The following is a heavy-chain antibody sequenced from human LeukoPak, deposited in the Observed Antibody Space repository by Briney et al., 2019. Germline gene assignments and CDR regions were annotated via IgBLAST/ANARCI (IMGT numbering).Heavy chain of an antibody. CDR1: GGSISSGGYS. J-gene: IGHJ2*01. V-gene: IGHV4-30-2*01. CDR2: IYHSGST. CDR3: ARQVRGDYVPPFRDWYFDL. Sequence: PSETLSLTCTVSGGSISSGGYSWSWIRQPPGKGLEWIGYIYHSGSTYYNPSLKSRVTMSVDTSKNQFSLKLSSVTAADTAVYFCARQVRGDYVPPFRDWYFDLWGRGTLVTVSS. D-gene: IGHD4-17*01.